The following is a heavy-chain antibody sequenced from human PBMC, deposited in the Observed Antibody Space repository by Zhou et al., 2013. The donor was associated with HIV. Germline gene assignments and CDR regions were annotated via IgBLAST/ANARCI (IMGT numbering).Heavy chain of an antibody. CDR2: INPNSGGT. CDR3: ARVKEGIYSGYDPRYYFDY. V-gene: IGHV1-2*02. J-gene: IGHJ4*02. CDR1: GYTFTGYF. D-gene: IGHD5-12*01. Sequence: QVQLVQSGAEVKKPGASVKVSCKASGYTFTGYFMHWVRQARGQGLEWMGWINPNSGGTNYALKFQGRVTMTRDTSISTAYMELSRLTSDDTAVYYCARVKEGIYSGYDPRYYFDYWGQGTLVTVSS.